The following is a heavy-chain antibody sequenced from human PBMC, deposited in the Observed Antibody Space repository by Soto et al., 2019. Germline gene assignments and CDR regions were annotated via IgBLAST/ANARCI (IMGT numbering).Heavy chain of an antibody. J-gene: IGHJ5*02. CDR3: SRNPYGSGLFDP. CDR1: GYNFIDYD. D-gene: IGHD6-19*01. Sequence: QVQLMQSGAEVKKPGASVKVSCKASGYNFIDYDINWMRQSTGQGLEWMGWMTPNSGNTGYAQKFQGRVTLTRDTSTGTAYMELSSLKTEDTAVYYCSRNPYGSGLFDPWGQGTLVTVSS. CDR2: MTPNSGNT. V-gene: IGHV1-8*01.